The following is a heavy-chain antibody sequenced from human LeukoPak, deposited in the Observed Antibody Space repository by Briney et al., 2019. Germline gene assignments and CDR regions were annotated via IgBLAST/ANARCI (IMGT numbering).Heavy chain of an antibody. Sequence: SETLSLTCTVSGASIGSYYWSWIRQPPGKGLEWIGYIYYSGSTNYNPSLKSRVTISVDTSKNQFSLNLSSVTAADTAVYYCARGVREKNRGFLLYYYYYYMDVWGKGTTVAISS. V-gene: IGHV4-59*01. CDR3: ARGVREKNRGFLLYYYYYYMDV. J-gene: IGHJ6*03. CDR2: IYYSGST. D-gene: IGHD3-10*01. CDR1: GASIGSYY.